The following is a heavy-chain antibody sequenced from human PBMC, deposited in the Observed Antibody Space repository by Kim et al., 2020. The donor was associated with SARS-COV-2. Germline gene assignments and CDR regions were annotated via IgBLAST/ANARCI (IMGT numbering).Heavy chain of an antibody. J-gene: IGHJ4*02. CDR3: AKDPQRGATVGY. V-gene: IGHV3-23*01. D-gene: IGHD4-17*01. Sequence: YYADSVKGRFTISRDNSKNTLYLQMNSLRAEDTAVYYCAKDPQRGATVGYWGQGTLVTVSS.